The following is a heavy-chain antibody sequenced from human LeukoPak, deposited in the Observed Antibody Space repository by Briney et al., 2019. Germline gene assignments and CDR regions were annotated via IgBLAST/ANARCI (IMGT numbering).Heavy chain of an antibody. CDR2: IYYSGAT. CDR3: KSGTPQRWSSF. J-gene: IGHJ4*02. V-gene: IGHV4-39*07. CDR1: GDSIKSSSYY. Sequence: SETLSLTCTVSGDSIKSSSYYWAWVRQPPGKGLEWIASIYYSGATYYNPSLKSRVTISLDTSRNQHSLKLSSVTAADTAIYYCKSGTPQRWSSFWGQGTLVTVSS. D-gene: IGHD3-10*01.